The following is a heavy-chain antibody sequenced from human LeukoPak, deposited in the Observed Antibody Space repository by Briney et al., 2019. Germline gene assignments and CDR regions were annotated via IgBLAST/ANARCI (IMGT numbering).Heavy chain of an antibody. V-gene: IGHV4-34*01. CDR3: ARAANWFDP. Sequence: PSETLSLTCAVYGGSFSGYYWSWIRQPPGKGLEWIGEINHSGSTNYNPSLKSRVTISVDTSKNQFSLKLTSVTAADTAVYHCARAANWFDPWGQGTLVTVSS. CDR1: GGSFSGYY. J-gene: IGHJ5*02. CDR2: INHSGST. D-gene: IGHD6-25*01.